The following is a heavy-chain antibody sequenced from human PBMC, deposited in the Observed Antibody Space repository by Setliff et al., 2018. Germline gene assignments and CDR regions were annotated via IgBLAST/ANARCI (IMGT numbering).Heavy chain of an antibody. D-gene: IGHD6-19*01. Sequence: SETLSLTCTVSGGSISSGSYYWSWIRRPAGKGLEWIGRIYTSGSTNYNPSLKSRVTISVDTSKNQFSLKLSSVTAADTAVYYCAREPIAVAGTRYFDLWGRGTLVTVSS. CDR1: GGSISSGSYY. CDR2: IYTSGST. CDR3: AREPIAVAGTRYFDL. J-gene: IGHJ2*01. V-gene: IGHV4-61*02.